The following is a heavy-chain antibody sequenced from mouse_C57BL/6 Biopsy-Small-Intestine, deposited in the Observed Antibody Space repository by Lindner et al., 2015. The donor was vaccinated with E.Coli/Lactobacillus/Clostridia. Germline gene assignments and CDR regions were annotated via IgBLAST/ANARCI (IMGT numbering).Heavy chain of an antibody. V-gene: IGHV1-42*01. CDR2: INPITGGT. CDR1: FLIHWLL. J-gene: IGHJ2*01. Sequence: VQLQESGPELVKPGASVMISCRAFWFLIHWLLHELDEQSPEKSLEWIGEINPITGGTAFKQKFKAKATLTVDKSSSTAYMQLKSLTSEDSAVYYCARSYYDNLDYWGQGTTLTVSS. CDR3: ARSYYDNLDY. D-gene: IGHD2-10*01.